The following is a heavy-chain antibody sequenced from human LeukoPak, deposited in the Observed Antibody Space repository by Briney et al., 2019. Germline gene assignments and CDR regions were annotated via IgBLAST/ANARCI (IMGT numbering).Heavy chain of an antibody. D-gene: IGHD3-10*01. J-gene: IGHJ4*02. CDR1: GFTFNTYW. Sequence: GGSLRLSCAASGFTFNTYWMSWVRQAPGKGLEWVANIKPDGSEKYFVDSVKGRFSISRDNARNSLYLQMDSLRAEDTAVYCCARGIYGRYFDYWGQGAPVTVSS. CDR3: ARGIYGRYFDY. V-gene: IGHV3-7*04. CDR2: IKPDGSEK.